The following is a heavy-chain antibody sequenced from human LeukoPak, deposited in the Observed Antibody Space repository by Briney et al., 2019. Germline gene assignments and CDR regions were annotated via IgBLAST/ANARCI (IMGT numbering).Heavy chain of an antibody. V-gene: IGHV3-30*04. CDR1: GFTFSGYA. CDR3: AREVMTLRGSYYGMDV. D-gene: IGHD3-16*01. J-gene: IGHJ6*02. CDR2: ISYDGSNK. Sequence: GGSLRLSCAASGFTFSGYAMHWVRQVPGKGLEWVAVISYDGSNKYYADSVKGRFTISRDNSKNTLYLQMNSLRAEDTAVYYCAREVMTLRGSYYGMDVWGQGTTVTVSS.